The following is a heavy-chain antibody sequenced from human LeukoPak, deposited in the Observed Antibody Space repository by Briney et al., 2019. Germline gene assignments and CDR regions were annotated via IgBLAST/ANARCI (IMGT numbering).Heavy chain of an antibody. V-gene: IGHV3-7*05. CDR1: GFTVSRNY. J-gene: IGHJ4*02. CDR3: VTTRTAWGQGDY. D-gene: IGHD1-1*01. CDR2: IKQDGSDK. Sequence: PGGSLRLSCAASGFTVSRNYMSWVRQAPGKGLEWVANIKQDGSDKYYVDSVKGRFIISRDNAKNSLYLQMNSLSAEDTAVYYCVTTRTAWGQGDYWGQGTLVTVSS.